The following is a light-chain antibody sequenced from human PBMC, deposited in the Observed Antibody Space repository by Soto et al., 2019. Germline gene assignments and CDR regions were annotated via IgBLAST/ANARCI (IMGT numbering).Light chain of an antibody. J-gene: IGKJ1*01. Sequence: EIVLTQSPGFLSLSPGERATLSCRASQSVDSSFFAWYQQKPGQAPRLLIYGASKRATGIPDRLSGSGSGTDFTLTISRLEPEDFAVYYCQQYVSSVTFGQGTKVEIK. V-gene: IGKV3-20*01. CDR3: QQYVSSVT. CDR2: GAS. CDR1: QSVDSSF.